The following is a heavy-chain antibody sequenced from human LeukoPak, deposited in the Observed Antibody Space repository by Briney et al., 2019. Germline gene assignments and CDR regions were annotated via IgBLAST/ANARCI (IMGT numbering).Heavy chain of an antibody. Sequence: PSETLSLTCTVSGGSVSSSSYFWGWIRQPPGKGLEWIGSIYFSGSTYYNPSLRSRVTISVDTSKNQFSLNLSSVTAADTAVYFCARQGSISSLNSWGQGTLVTVSS. CDR3: ARQGSISSLNS. V-gene: IGHV4-39*01. J-gene: IGHJ4*02. CDR1: GGSVSSSSYF. D-gene: IGHD2-21*01. CDR2: IYFSGST.